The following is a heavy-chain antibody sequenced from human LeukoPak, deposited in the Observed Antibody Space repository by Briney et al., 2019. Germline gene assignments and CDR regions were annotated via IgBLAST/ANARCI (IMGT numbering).Heavy chain of an antibody. J-gene: IGHJ4*02. V-gene: IGHV1-18*01. CDR3: ARVSWLSYPAGDDY. Sequence: ASVKVSCKASGYTLTSYGISWVRQAPGQGLEWMGWISAYNGNTNYAQKLQGRVTMTTDTSTSTAYMELRSLRSDDTAVYYCARVSWLSYPAGDDYWGRGTLVTVSS. CDR1: GYTLTSYG. D-gene: IGHD3-22*01. CDR2: ISAYNGNT.